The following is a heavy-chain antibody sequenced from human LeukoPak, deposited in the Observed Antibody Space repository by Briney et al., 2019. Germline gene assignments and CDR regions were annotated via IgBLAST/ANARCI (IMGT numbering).Heavy chain of an antibody. J-gene: IGHJ4*02. D-gene: IGHD3-22*01. Sequence: SVKVSCKASGGTFSSYAISWVRQAPGQGLEWMGRIIPILGIANYAQKFQGRVTITADKSTSTAYVELSSLRSEDTAVYYCARGAYDSSGPTIDYWGQGTLVTVSS. CDR1: GGTFSSYA. CDR2: IIPILGIA. CDR3: ARGAYDSSGPTIDY. V-gene: IGHV1-69*04.